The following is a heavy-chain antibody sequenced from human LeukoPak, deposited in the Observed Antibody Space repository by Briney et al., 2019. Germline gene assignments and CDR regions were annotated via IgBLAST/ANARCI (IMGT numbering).Heavy chain of an antibody. CDR3: ASGYSGYATRLPFDY. J-gene: IGHJ4*02. CDR1: GFTFSSYW. CDR2: INSDGSST. Sequence: GGSLRLSCAASGFTFSSYWMHWVRQAPGKGLVWVSRINSDGSSTSYADSVKGRFTISRDNSKNTLYLQMNSLRAEDTAVYYCASGYSGYATRLPFDYWGQGTLVTVSS. D-gene: IGHD5-12*01. V-gene: IGHV3-74*01.